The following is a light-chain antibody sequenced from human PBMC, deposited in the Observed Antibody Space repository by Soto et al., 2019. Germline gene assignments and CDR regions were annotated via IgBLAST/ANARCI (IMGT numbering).Light chain of an antibody. CDR1: QGISTY. CDR2: DAS. J-gene: IGKJ4*01. V-gene: IGKV1-9*01. Sequence: DIHLTQSPSFLYASVGERVTITCRASQGISTYLAWYQQRPGKAPKLLIYDASTLQSGVPSRFSGSRSGTEFTLTISSLQPEDFATYYCQQLNGYVALTFGGGTKVDIK. CDR3: QQLNGYVALT.